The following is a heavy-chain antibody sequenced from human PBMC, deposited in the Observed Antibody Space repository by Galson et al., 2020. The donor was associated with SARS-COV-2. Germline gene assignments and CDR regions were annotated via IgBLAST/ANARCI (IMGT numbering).Heavy chain of an antibody. CDR3: AKAAVFFWFGQVTGSSRMDV. D-gene: IGHD3-10*01. V-gene: IGHV3-30*18. CDR1: GFTFNNYG. Sequence: GGSLRLSCAAAGFTFNNYGMHWVRQAPGKGLEWVAVISYDGSLQYYADSVKGRFTISRDHSKNTLYLQMNSLRVEDTAVYYCAKAAVFFWFGQVTGSSRMDVWGQGTSVTVS. J-gene: IGHJ6*02. CDR2: ISYDGSLQ.